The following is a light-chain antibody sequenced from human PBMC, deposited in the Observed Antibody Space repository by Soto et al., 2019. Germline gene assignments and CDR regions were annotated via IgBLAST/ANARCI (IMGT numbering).Light chain of an antibody. J-gene: IGKJ1*01. CDR2: KAS. Sequence: DIQMTQSPSTLSASVGDRVTITCRASQTISSWLAWYQQKPGKAHKLLIYKASTLKSGVPSRFSGSGSGTEFTLTISSLQPDDFATYYCKHYNSYSEAFGQGTKVDI. CDR1: QTISSW. CDR3: KHYNSYSEA. V-gene: IGKV1-5*03.